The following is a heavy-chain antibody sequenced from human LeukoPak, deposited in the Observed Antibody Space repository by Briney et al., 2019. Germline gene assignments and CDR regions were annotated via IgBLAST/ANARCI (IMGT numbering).Heavy chain of an antibody. D-gene: IGHD3-16*01. CDR3: TRRLDE. CDR1: GFTFSSFW. V-gene: IGHV3-7*01. CDR2: IKADGSEE. Sequence: GGSLRLSCAASGFTFSSFWMTWVRQTPGKGLEWVANIKADGSEEYYLDSVKGRFTISRDNAKSSLYLQMNNLRAEDTAVYYCTRRLDEWGQGTLVTVSS. J-gene: IGHJ4*02.